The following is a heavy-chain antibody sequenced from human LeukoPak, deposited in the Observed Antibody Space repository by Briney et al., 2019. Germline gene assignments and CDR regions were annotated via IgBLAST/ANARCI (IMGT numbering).Heavy chain of an antibody. CDR1: GITLSNYG. Sequence: GGSLRLSCAVSGITLSNYGMSWVRQAPGKGLERVTGISGGGGITYYADAVKGRFTISRDNSKNTLYLQMNSLRAEDTAIYYCARRGYSGYDQGYYFDYWGQGTLVTVSS. D-gene: IGHD5-12*01. J-gene: IGHJ4*02. V-gene: IGHV3-23*01. CDR3: ARRGYSGYDQGYYFDY. CDR2: ISGGGGIT.